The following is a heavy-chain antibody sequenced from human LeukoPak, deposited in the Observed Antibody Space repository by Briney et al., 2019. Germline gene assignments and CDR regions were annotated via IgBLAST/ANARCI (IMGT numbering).Heavy chain of an antibody. Sequence: GGSQRLSCAASGFTFNTHWMRWVRQAPGKGLVWVSGINSDGSSTSYADSVKGRFTISRDNAKNTLFLQTNSLRAEDTAVYYCARVAYSYGLLDYWGQGTLVTVSS. CDR3: ARVAYSYGLLDY. D-gene: IGHD2-15*01. V-gene: IGHV3-74*01. CDR1: GFTFNTHW. CDR2: INSDGSST. J-gene: IGHJ4*02.